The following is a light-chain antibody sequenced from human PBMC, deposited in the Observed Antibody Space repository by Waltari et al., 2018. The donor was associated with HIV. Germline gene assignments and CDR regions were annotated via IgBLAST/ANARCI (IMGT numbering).Light chain of an antibody. J-gene: IGLJ2*01. V-gene: IGLV1-47*01. CDR1: SSNVGSNY. CDR3: ASWDDSLSIVV. Sequence: QSVLTQPPSASGTPGPRITLSCSGRSSNVGSNYVYWYQQLPGPAPIVLIFMTKQRPSGVPDRFSASKSGSSASLAISGLRSEDEADYYCASWDDSLSIVVFGGGTKLTVL. CDR2: MTK.